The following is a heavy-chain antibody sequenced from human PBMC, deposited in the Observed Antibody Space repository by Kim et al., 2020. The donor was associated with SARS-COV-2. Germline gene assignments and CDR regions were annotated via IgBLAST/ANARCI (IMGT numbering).Heavy chain of an antibody. V-gene: IGHV4-39*01. J-gene: IGHJ4*02. Sequence: SETLSLTCTVSGGSISSSSYYWGWIRQPPGKGLEWIGSIYYSGSTYYNPSLKSRVTISVDTSKNQFSLKLSSVTAADTAVYYCARHRSNEQWLVLLFPYWGQGTLVTVSS. CDR2: IYYSGST. CDR1: GGSISSSSYY. CDR3: ARHRSNEQWLVLLFPY. D-gene: IGHD6-19*01.